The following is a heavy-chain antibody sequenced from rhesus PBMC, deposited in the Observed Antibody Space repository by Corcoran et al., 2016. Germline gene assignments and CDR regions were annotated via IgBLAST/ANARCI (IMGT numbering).Heavy chain of an antibody. J-gene: IGHJ4*01. CDR1: GFTFSTYG. CDR3: ASSGYSSGSTPHY. Sequence: EVQLVENGGGLVQPGGSLTLSCAASGFTFSTYGMSWVSQATGMVLEWVSAINIGGRTTYYADSVQCLFTLARDNSKNTLSLQMNSLRPEDTALYYCASSGYSSGSTPHYWGQGVLVTVSS. D-gene: IGHD6-31*01. V-gene: IGHV3S5*01. CDR2: INIGGRTT.